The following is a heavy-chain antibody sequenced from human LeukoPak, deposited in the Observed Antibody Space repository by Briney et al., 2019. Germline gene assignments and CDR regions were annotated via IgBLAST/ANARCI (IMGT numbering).Heavy chain of an antibody. CDR2: IYYSGST. CDR3: ARRGGYCSSTSCYIEYNWFDP. V-gene: IGHV4-39*01. Sequence: PSETLSLTCTVSGGSISSSSYYWGWIRQPPGKGLEWIGSIYYSGSTYYNPSLKSRVTISVDTSKNQFSLKLSSVTAADTAVYYCARRGGYCSSTSCYIEYNWFDPWGQGALVTVSS. D-gene: IGHD2-2*02. CDR1: GGSISSSSYY. J-gene: IGHJ5*02.